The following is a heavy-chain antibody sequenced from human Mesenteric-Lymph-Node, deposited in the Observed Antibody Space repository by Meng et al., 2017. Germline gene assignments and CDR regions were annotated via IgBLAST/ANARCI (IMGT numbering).Heavy chain of an antibody. J-gene: IGHJ4*02. CDR1: GGSISSYY. CDR2: IYYSGST. D-gene: IGHD6-19*01. Sequence: QGQLQESGPGLVKPSETLSLTCTVSGGSISSYYWSWIRQPPGKGLEWIGYIYYSGSTNYNPSLRGRVTISLDKSKNQFSLTLRSVTAADTAVYYCARDPYATGWAGWGQGTLVTVSS. V-gene: IGHV4-59*12. CDR3: ARDPYATGWAG.